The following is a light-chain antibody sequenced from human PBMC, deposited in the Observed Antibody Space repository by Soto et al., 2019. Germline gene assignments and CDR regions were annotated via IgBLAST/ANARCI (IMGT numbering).Light chain of an antibody. J-gene: IGKJ1*01. Sequence: EIVLTQSPGTLSLSPGEIATLSFSASQSVSSYLAWYQQKPGQAPRLLIYDASSRAADIPDRFSGSGSGTDFTLTISRLEPEDFAVYYCQQYGSSGTFGQGTKVDIK. V-gene: IGKV3-20*01. CDR3: QQYGSSGT. CDR1: QSVSSY. CDR2: DAS.